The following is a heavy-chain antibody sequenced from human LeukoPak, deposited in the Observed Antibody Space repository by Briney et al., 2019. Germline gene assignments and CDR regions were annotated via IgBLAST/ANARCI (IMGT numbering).Heavy chain of an antibody. CDR1: GGSISSYY. D-gene: IGHD2-2*01. CDR3: ARSGIVVVPAAHNWFDP. J-gene: IGHJ5*02. CDR2: IYTSGST. V-gene: IGHV4-4*07. Sequence: SETLSLTCTVSGGSISSYYWSWIRQPAGKGLEWIGRIYTSGSTNHNPSLKSRVTMSVDTSKNQFSLKLSSVTAADTAVYYCARSGIVVVPAAHNWFDPWGQGTLVTVSS.